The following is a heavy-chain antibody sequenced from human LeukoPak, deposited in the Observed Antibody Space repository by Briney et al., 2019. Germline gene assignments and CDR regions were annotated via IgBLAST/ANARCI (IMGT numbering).Heavy chain of an antibody. CDR1: GGSISSGGYY. CDR3: VRSGYAGNYFDY. V-gene: IGHV4-31*03. J-gene: IGHJ4*02. Sequence: SQTLSLTCTVSGGSISSGGYYWSWIRQHPGKGLEWIGYIYYSGSTYYNPSLKSRVTISVDTSKNQFSLKLSSVTAADTAVYYCVRSGYAGNYFDYWGQGTLVTVSS. CDR2: IYYSGST. D-gene: IGHD3-3*01.